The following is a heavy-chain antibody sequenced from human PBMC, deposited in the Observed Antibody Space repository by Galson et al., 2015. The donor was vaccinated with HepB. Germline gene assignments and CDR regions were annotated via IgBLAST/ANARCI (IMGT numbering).Heavy chain of an antibody. J-gene: IGHJ4*02. D-gene: IGHD4-23*01. CDR3: ARGRRGGNNHSKNRNRDVFDY. Sequence: ETLSLTCAVYGGSFSGYYWSWIRQPPGKGLEWIGEINHSGSTNYNPSLKSRVTISVDTSKNQFSLKLSSVTAADTAVYYCARGRRGGNNHSKNRNRDVFDYWGQGTLVTVSS. CDR1: GGSFSGYY. CDR2: INHSGST. V-gene: IGHV4-34*01.